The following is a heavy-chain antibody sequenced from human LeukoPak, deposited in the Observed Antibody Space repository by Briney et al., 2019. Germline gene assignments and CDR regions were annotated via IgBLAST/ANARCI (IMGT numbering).Heavy chain of an antibody. CDR1: GGSFSGYY. Sequence: PSETLSLTCAVYGGSFSGYYWSWIRQPPGKGLEWIGEINHSGSTNYNPSLKSRVTISVDTSKNQFSLKLSSVTAADTAVYYCASVGGSGSYYNWLDAFDIWGQGTMVTVSS. D-gene: IGHD3-10*01. V-gene: IGHV4-34*01. CDR3: ASVGGSGSYYNWLDAFDI. CDR2: INHSGST. J-gene: IGHJ3*02.